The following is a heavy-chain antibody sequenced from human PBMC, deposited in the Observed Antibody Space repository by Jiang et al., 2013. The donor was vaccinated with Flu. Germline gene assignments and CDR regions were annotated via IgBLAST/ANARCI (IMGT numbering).Heavy chain of an antibody. CDR3: ARGRKYSSGPSLSR. CDR2: INHSGST. V-gene: IGHV4-34*01. CDR1: GGSFSGYY. Sequence: KPSETLSLTCAVYGGSFSGYYWSWIRQPPGKGLEWIGEINHSGSTNYNPSLKSRVTISVDTSKNQFSLKLSSVTAADTAVYYCARGRKYSSGPSLSRWGQGTLVTVSS. D-gene: IGHD3-22*01. J-gene: IGHJ4*02.